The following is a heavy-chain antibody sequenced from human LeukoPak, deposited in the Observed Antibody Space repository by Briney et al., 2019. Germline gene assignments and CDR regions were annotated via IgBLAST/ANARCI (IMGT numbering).Heavy chain of an antibody. CDR2: IRSKPYGGTT. D-gene: IGHD6-13*01. J-gene: IGHJ6*03. CDR3: TRDRSYSSSWYVYYYYMDV. V-gene: IGHV3-49*03. CDR1: GFTFGDYG. Sequence: PGGSLRLSCTASGFTFGDYGMSWIRQAPGKGLEWLGFIRSKPYGGTTEYAASVKGRFTVLRDDSQSIAYLQMNSLKTEDTAVYYCTRDRSYSSSWYVYYYYMDVWGKGTTVTVSS.